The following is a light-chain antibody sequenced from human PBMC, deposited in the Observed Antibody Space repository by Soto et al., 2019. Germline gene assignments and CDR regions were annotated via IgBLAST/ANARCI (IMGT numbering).Light chain of an antibody. J-gene: IGKJ4*01. V-gene: IGKV3-15*01. CDR2: GAS. Sequence: EIVMTQSPATLSVSPGERATLSCRASQSVSSNLAWYQQQPGQAPRLLIHGASTRATDIPARFSASGTGTEFTLTISSLQSEDFAVYYCQQYNDWPQLTFGGGTRVEI. CDR3: QQYNDWPQLT. CDR1: QSVSSN.